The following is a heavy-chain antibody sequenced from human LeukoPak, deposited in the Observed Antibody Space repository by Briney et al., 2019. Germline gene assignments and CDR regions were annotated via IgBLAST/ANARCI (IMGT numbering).Heavy chain of an antibody. D-gene: IGHD7-27*01. V-gene: IGHV4-39*07. CDR2: IYYSGST. CDR1: GGSISSSSYY. CDR3: AGTSLTAADYFDY. J-gene: IGHJ4*02. Sequence: SETLSLTCTVSGGSISSSSYYWGWIRQPPGKGLEWIGSIYYSGSTYYNPSLKSRVTISVDTSKNQFSLKLSSVTAADTAVYYCAGTSLTAADYFDYWGQGTLVTVSS.